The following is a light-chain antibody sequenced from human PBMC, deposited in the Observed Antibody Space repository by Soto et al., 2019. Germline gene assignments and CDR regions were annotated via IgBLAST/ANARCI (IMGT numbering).Light chain of an antibody. CDR2: EGT. Sequence: QSALTQPASVSAXPXQSXTXSCTXTSXDVGGSDLVSWYQHYPGKAPKLIIYEGTKRPSGVSNRFSGSKSGNTASLTISGLQAEDEADYYCSSYAGGRVIFGGGTKLTVL. V-gene: IGLV2-23*01. J-gene: IGLJ2*01. CDR3: SSYAGGRVI. CDR1: SXDVGGSDL.